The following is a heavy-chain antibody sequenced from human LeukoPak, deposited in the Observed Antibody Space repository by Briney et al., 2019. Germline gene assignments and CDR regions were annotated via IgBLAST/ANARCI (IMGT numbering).Heavy chain of an antibody. J-gene: IGHJ4*02. D-gene: IGHD3-10*01. CDR1: GFTFSSYA. CDR3: THGSGSYKDFDY. V-gene: IGHV3-15*01. CDR2: IKSKTDGGTT. Sequence: GGSLRLSCAASGFTFSSYAMSWARQAPGKGLEWVGRIKSKTDGGTTDYAAPVKGRFTISRDDSKNTLYLQMNSLKTEDTAVYYCTHGSGSYKDFDYWGQGTLVTVSS.